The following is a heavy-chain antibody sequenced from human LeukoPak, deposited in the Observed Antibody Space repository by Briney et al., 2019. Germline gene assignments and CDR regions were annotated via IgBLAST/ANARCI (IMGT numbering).Heavy chain of an antibody. CDR2: INPNSGGT. CDR3: ARDSYYDSSGYTYYYYYMDV. J-gene: IGHJ6*03. CDR1: GYTFTGYY. Sequence: ASVKVSCKASGYTFTGYYMHWVRQAPGQGLEWMGWINPNSGGTNYAQKFQGRVTMTRDTSISTAYMELSRLRSDDTAVYYCARDSYYDSSGYTYYYYYMDVWGKGTTVTVSS. D-gene: IGHD3-22*01. V-gene: IGHV1-2*02.